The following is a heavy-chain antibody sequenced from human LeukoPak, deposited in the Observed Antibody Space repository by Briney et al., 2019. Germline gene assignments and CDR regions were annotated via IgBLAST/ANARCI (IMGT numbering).Heavy chain of an antibody. J-gene: IGHJ4*02. D-gene: IGHD1-1*01. CDR3: AKGQELDDGVFDS. Sequence: GGSLRLSCAASGFTFSSYEMTWVRQAPGKGLEWVSTIRSNGDTAYNADSVRGRFAISRDNSKNALFLQMNSLRVEDTAIYYCAKGQELDDGVFDSWGQGTLVTVSS. V-gene: IGHV3-23*01. CDR1: GFTFSSYE. CDR2: IRSNGDTA.